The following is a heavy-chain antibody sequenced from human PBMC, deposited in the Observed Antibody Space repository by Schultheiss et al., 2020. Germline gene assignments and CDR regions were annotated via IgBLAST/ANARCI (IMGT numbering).Heavy chain of an antibody. Sequence: SETLSLTCAVYGGSFSGYYWSWIRQPPGKGLEWIGEINHSGSTNYNPSLKSRVTISVDTSKNQFSLKLSSVTAADTAVYYCARDPYGGWYSNWGQGTLVTVAS. CDR3: ARDPYGGWYSN. CDR2: INHSGST. D-gene: IGHD6-19*01. J-gene: IGHJ1*01. CDR1: GGSFSGYY. V-gene: IGHV4-34*01.